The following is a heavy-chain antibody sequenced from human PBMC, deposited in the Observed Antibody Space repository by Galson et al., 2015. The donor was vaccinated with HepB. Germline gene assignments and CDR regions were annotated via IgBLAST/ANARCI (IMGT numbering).Heavy chain of an antibody. Sequence: SLRLSCAASGFTFSDYYMSWIRQAPGKGLEWVSYISSSSSYTNYADSVKGRFTISRDNAKNSLYLQMNSLRAEDTAVYYCARPSEAFQQLPFDYWGQGTLVTVSS. V-gene: IGHV3-11*06. CDR3: ARPSEAFQQLPFDY. CDR1: GFTFSDYY. CDR2: ISSSSSYT. D-gene: IGHD6-13*01. J-gene: IGHJ4*02.